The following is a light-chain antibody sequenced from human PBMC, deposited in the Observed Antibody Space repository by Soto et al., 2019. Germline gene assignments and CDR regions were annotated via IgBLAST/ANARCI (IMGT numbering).Light chain of an antibody. CDR1: QSVSSN. CDR3: QQYNTWPLT. V-gene: IGKV3-15*01. J-gene: IGKJ3*01. Sequence: EAVMTQSPATLSVSRGERPTLSCRASQSVSSNLAWYQQKPGQAPRLLIYDASTRATGIPARFSGSGSGTEFTLTISSLQSEAFAVYYCQQYNTWPLTFGPGTKVDIK. CDR2: DAS.